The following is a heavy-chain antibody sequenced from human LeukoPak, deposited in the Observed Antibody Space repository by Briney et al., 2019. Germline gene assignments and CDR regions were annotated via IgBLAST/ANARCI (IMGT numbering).Heavy chain of an antibody. D-gene: IGHD6-19*01. CDR2: VDPKTGGS. J-gene: IGHJ4*02. CDR3: ATPKIAVAAN. CDR1: GFPFTGYY. Sequence: ASVKVSCKGSGFPFTGYYIHWVRQAPGQGLEWMGWVDPKTGGSHSARKFRGRLTLTSDTSVTTAYMEVTRLTSDDTAIYYCATPKIAVAANWGQGTLVIVSS. V-gene: IGHV1-2*02.